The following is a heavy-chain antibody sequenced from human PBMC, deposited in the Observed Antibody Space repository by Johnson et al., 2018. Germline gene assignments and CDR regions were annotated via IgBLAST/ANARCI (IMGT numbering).Heavy chain of an antibody. D-gene: IGHD3-10*01. J-gene: IGHJ6*03. CDR2: ISYDGSNK. CDR3: AKNSGGELLVGYMDV. Sequence: QVQLLESGGGVVQPGRSLRLSCAASGFTFSSYGMHWVRQAPGKGLEWVAVISYDGSNKYYADSVKGRFTISRDNSKNTLYLQMNSLRAEDTAVYYCAKNSGGELLVGYMDVWGKGTTVTVSS. V-gene: IGHV3-30*18. CDR1: GFTFSSYG.